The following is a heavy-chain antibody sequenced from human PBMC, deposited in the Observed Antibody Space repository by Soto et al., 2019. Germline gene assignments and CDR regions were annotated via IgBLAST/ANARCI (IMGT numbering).Heavy chain of an antibody. Sequence: ASVKVSCKASGYTFTSYYIHWVRQAPGQGLEWMGWINPITGGTNYAPKFQGRVTMTRDTSITTLYLQMNSLRAEDTAVYYCARDSAGTFFDYWGQGTLVTVSS. CDR1: GYTFTSYY. D-gene: IGHD6-13*01. CDR2: INPITGGT. J-gene: IGHJ4*02. V-gene: IGHV1-2*02. CDR3: ARDSAGTFFDY.